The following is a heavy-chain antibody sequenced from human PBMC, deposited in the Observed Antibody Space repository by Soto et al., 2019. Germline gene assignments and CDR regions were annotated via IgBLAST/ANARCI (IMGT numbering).Heavy chain of an antibody. V-gene: IGHV3-53*01. J-gene: IGHJ6*02. Sequence: GGSLRLSCAASGFTVSSNYMSWVRQAPGKGLEWVSVIYSGGSTYYADSVEGRFTISRDNSKNTLYLQMNSLRAEDTAVYYCARERSYGNYYYGMDVWGQGTTVTVSS. CDR2: IYSGGST. CDR3: ARERSYGNYYYGMDV. CDR1: GFTVSSNY. D-gene: IGHD5-18*01.